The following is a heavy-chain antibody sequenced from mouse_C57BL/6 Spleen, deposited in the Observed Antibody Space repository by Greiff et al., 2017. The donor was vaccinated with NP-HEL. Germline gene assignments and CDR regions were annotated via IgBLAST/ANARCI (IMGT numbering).Heavy chain of an antibody. CDR3: ARSAPPYYYGSSYGYFGV. V-gene: IGHV1-55*01. CDR2: IYPGSGST. J-gene: IGHJ1*03. D-gene: IGHD1-1*01. Sequence: QVQLQQPGAELVKPGASVKMSCKASGYTFTSYWITWVKQRPGQGLEWIGDIYPGSGSTNYNEKFKSKATLTVDTSSSTAYMQLSSLTSEDSAVYYCARSAPPYYYGSSYGYFGVWGTGTTVTVSS. CDR1: GYTFTSYW.